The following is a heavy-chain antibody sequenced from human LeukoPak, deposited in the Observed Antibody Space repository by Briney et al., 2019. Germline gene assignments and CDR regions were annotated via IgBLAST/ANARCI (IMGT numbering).Heavy chain of an antibody. D-gene: IGHD2-21*02. CDR1: GGTFSSYA. CDR2: IIPIFGTA. V-gene: IGHV1-69*13. J-gene: IGHJ6*02. Sequence: ASVKVSCKASGGTFSSYAISWVRQAPGQGLEWMGGIIPIFGTANYAQKFQGRVTITADESTSTAYMELSSLRSEDTAVYYCAGAYCGGDCYFGLYYYYGMDVWGQGTTVTVSS. CDR3: AGAYCGGDCYFGLYYYYGMDV.